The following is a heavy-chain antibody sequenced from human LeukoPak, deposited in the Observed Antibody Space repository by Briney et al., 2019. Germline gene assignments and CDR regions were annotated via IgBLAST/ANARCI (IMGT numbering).Heavy chain of an antibody. CDR3: ARDQGGVGY. CDR2: IRYDGGNK. V-gene: IGHV3-30*02. CDR1: GFTFSSYG. J-gene: IGHJ4*02. D-gene: IGHD3-16*01. Sequence: PGGSLRLSCAASGFTFSSYGMHWVRQAPGKGLEWVACIRYDGGNKYYADSVTGRFTISRDNAKNSLYLQMNSLRAEDTAVYYCARDQGGVGYWGQGTLVTVSS.